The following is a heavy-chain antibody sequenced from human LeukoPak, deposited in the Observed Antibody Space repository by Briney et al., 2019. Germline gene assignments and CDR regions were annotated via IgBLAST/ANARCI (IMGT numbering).Heavy chain of an antibody. Sequence: SETLSLTCTVSGGSISSTRYYWGWIRQPPGKGLEWIGSMYYSGSTYYNPSLKSRVTISVDTSNNQFSLKLSSVTAADTAVYFCARASHDYGDYSHFDYWGQGTLVTVSS. D-gene: IGHD4-17*01. J-gene: IGHJ4*02. V-gene: IGHV4-39*07. CDR1: GGSISSTRYY. CDR3: ARASHDYGDYSHFDY. CDR2: MYYSGST.